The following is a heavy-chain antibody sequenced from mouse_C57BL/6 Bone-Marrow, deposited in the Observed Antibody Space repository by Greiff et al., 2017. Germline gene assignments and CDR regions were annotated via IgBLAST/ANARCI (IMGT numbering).Heavy chain of an antibody. J-gene: IGHJ1*03. CDR2: IYPRSGNT. D-gene: IGHD1-1*01. Sequence: QVQLQQSGAELARPGASVKLSCKASGYTFTSYGISWVKQSTGQGLEWIGEIYPRSGNTYYNEKFKGKATLTADKSSSTAYMEHLSLTSADSAVYVCAGGATVVGRYFDVWGTGTTVTVSS. CDR1: GYTFTSYG. CDR3: AGGATVVGRYFDV. V-gene: IGHV1-81*01.